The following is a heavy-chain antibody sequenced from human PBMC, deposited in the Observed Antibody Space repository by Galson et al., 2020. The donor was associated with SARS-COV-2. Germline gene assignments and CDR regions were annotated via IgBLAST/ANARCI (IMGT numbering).Heavy chain of an antibody. Sequence: GSLRLSCAASGFTFSSYAMSWVRQAPGKGLEWVSAISGSGGSTYYADSVKGRFTISRDNSKNTLYLQMNSLRAEDTAVYYCAKDQGSGSYWGNDYWGQGTLVTVSS. CDR2: ISGSGGST. J-gene: IGHJ4*02. CDR1: GFTFSSYA. D-gene: IGHD3-10*01. V-gene: IGHV3-23*01. CDR3: AKDQGSGSYWGNDY.